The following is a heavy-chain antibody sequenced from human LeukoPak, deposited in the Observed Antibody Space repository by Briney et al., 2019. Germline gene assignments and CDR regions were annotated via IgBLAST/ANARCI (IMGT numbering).Heavy chain of an antibody. V-gene: IGHV3-48*03. D-gene: IGHD3-10*01. CDR2: ISGSGTTI. Sequence: GGSLRLSCAASGFSFSSYEMNWVRQGPGKGLEWVSYISGSGTTIYDADSVKGRFTITRNNAKNSLYLHLNSLTAEDTAIYYCVRDEIRSGAFDIWGQGTMVTVSS. J-gene: IGHJ3*02. CDR3: VRDEIRSGAFDI. CDR1: GFSFSSYE.